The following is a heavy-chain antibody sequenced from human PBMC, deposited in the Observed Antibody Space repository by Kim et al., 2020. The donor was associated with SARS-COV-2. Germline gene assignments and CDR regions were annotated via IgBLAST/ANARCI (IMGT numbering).Heavy chain of an antibody. D-gene: IGHD3-3*01. CDR3: GAYDGAEGPFTY. Sequence: YYEDSVRGRFTMSKDNSKNLLYLQMNSLRTEDTAVYYCGAYDGAEGPFTYWGQGTLVTVSS. V-gene: IGHV3-33*03. J-gene: IGHJ4*02.